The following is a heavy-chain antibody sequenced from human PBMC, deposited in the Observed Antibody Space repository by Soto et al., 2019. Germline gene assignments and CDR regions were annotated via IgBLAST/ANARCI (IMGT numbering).Heavy chain of an antibody. V-gene: IGHV4-30-4*01. CDR3: ARGVTMVRGGWMDV. J-gene: IGHJ6*02. CDR1: GGSISSGDYY. CDR2: IYYSGST. Sequence: SETLSLTCTVSGGSISSGDYYWSWIRQPPGKGLEWIGYIYYSGSTYYNPSLKSRVTISVDTSKNQFSLKLSSVTAADTAVYYCARGVTMVRGGWMDVWGQGTTVT. D-gene: IGHD3-10*01.